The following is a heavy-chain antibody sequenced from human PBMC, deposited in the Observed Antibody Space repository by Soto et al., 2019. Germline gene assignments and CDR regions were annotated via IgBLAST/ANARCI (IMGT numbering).Heavy chain of an antibody. CDR2: IVPVFNSI. Sequence: QVQLVQSGAGVKKPGSSVKVFCKASGNTFNSYAISWVRQAPGQRLEWMGGIVPVFNSINYALKFQNTVNINAETSPNSAYMELRSLRSEDTAMYYCARGQRSGWDLGPDGYFGYWGQGTLVTVSS. D-gene: IGHD6-19*01. J-gene: IGHJ4*02. V-gene: IGHV1-69*06. CDR1: GNTFNSYA. CDR3: ARGQRSGWDLGPDGYFGY.